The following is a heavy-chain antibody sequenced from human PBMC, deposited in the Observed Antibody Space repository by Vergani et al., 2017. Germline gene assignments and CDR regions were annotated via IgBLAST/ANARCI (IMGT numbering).Heavy chain of an antibody. V-gene: IGHV4-59*01. CDR1: GGSISGYY. D-gene: IGHD1-1*01. CDR3: ARGGAYDAWVFDY. J-gene: IGHJ4*02. Sequence: QVQLQESGPGLVKPSETLSLTCTVSGGSISGYYWSWIRQPPGKGLEWIGYIYYSGSTNYNPSLKSRVTISVDTSKNQFSLKLSSVTAADTAVYYCARGGAYDAWVFDYWGQGTLVTVSS. CDR2: IYYSGST.